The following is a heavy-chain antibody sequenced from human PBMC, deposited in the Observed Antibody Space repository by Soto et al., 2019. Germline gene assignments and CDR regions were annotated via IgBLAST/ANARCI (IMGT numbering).Heavy chain of an antibody. J-gene: IGHJ4*02. Sequence: SETLSLTCTVSGGSVSSGSYYWSWIRQPPGKGLEWIGYIYYSGSTNYNPSLKSRVTISVDTSKNQFSLKLSSVTAADTAVYYCARGRNHSYAGKKFDYWGQGTLVTVSS. CDR3: ARGRNHSYAGKKFDY. CDR1: GGSVSSGSYY. D-gene: IGHD5-18*01. CDR2: IYYSGST. V-gene: IGHV4-61*01.